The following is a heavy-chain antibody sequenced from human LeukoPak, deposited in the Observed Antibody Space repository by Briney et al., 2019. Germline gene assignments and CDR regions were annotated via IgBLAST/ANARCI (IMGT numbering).Heavy chain of an antibody. CDR2: IIPIFGTA. Sequence: EASVKVSCKASGGTFSSYAISWVRQAPGQGLEWMGRIIPIFGTANYAQKFQGRVTITADESTSTAYMELSSLRSEDTAVYYCASDPRAGGYCFDYWGQGTLVTVSS. D-gene: IGHD3-22*01. V-gene: IGHV1-69*13. J-gene: IGHJ4*02. CDR1: GGTFSSYA. CDR3: ASDPRAGGYCFDY.